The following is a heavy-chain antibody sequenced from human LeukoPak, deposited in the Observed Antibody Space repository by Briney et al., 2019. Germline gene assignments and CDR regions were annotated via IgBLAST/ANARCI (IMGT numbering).Heavy chain of an antibody. CDR2: IYSGGST. V-gene: IGHV3-53*01. Sequence: PGGSLRLSCAASGFTVSSNYMSWVRQTPGKGLEWVSVIYSGGSTYYADSVKGRFTISRDNAKDSLYLHMNNLRAEDTAVYYCYCGKEDYWGQGTLVTVSS. J-gene: IGHJ4*02. CDR3: YCGKEDY. CDR1: GFTVSSNY. D-gene: IGHD2-21*01.